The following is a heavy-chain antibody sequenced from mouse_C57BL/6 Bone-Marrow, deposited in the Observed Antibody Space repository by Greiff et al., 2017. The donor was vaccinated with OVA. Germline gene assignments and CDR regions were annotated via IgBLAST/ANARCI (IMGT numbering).Heavy chain of an antibody. D-gene: IGHD1-1*01. CDR2: IRSKSNNYAT. CDR3: VRETTVVGDY. J-gene: IGHJ2*01. Sequence: DVQLQESGGGLVQPKGSLKLSCAASGFSFNTYAMNWVRQAPGKGLEWVARIRSKSNNYATYYADSVKDRFTISRDDSESMLYLQMNNLKTEDTAMYYCVRETTVVGDYWGQGTTLTVSS. CDR1: GFSFNTYA. V-gene: IGHV10-1*01.